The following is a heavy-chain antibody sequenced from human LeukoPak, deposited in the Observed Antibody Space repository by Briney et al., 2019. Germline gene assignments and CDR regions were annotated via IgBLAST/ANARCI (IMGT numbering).Heavy chain of an antibody. D-gene: IGHD3-9*01. CDR3: ARDGPLLRYFDWLPVDYYYGMDV. CDR1: GYTFTSYG. Sequence: ASVKVSCKASGYTFTSYGISWVRQAPGQGLEWMGWISAYNGNTNYAQKLQGRVTMTTDTSTSTAYMELRSLRSDDTAVYYCARDGPLLRYFDWLPVDYYYGMDVWGQGTRSPSP. V-gene: IGHV1-18*01. CDR2: ISAYNGNT. J-gene: IGHJ6*02.